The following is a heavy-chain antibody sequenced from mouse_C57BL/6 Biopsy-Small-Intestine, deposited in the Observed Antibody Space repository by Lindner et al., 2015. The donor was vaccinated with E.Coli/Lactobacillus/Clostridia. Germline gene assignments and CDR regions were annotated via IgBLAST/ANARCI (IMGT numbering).Heavy chain of an antibody. D-gene: IGHD2-10*01. CDR1: GYSFTGFY. J-gene: IGHJ2*01. CDR2: INPTTGGT. CDR3: ARSYYDNLDY. Sequence: VQLQESGPELVKPGASVKISCKASGYSFTGFYMNWVKQSPEKSLEWIGEINPTTGGTTYNQKFKAKATLTVDKSSSTAYMQLKSLTPEDSAVYYCARSYYDNLDYWGQGTTLTVSS. V-gene: IGHV1-42*01.